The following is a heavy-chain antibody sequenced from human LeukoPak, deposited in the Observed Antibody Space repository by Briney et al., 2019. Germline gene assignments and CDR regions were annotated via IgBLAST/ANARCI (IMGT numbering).Heavy chain of an antibody. CDR1: GGTFSSYA. CDR3: ARGDIVVVVAATGGFNWFDP. J-gene: IGHJ5*02. CDR2: INPNSGGT. Sequence: ASVKVSCKASGGTFSSYAISWVRQAPGQGLEWMGWINPNSGGTNYAQKFQGRVTMTRDTSISTAYMELSRLRSDDTAVYYCARGDIVVVVAATGGFNWFDPWGQGTLVTVSS. D-gene: IGHD2-15*01. V-gene: IGHV1-2*02.